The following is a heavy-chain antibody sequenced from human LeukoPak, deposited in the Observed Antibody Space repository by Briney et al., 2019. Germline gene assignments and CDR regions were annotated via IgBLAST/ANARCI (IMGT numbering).Heavy chain of an antibody. D-gene: IGHD3-9*01. V-gene: IGHV4-34*01. CDR2: INHSVST. CDR3: ASDIFTGYYGH. J-gene: IGHJ4*02. CDR1: GGSFSGYY. Sequence: SESLSLTCAVYGGSFSGYYWSWIRQPPGKGLEWIGEINHSVSTTNNPSLKSRVTISVDTSKTQFSLKLSSVTAADTAVYYCASDIFTGYYGHWGQGTLVTVSS.